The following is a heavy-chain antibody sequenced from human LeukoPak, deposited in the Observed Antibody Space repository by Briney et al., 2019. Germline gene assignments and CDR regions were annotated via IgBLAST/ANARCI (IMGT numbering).Heavy chain of an antibody. V-gene: IGHV4-59*01. CDR1: GGSISSYY. CDR3: ARGLNSSGWFGY. J-gene: IGHJ4*02. D-gene: IGHD6-19*01. CDR2: IYYSGST. Sequence: SETLSLTCTVSGGSISSYYWSWIRQPPGKGLEWIGYIYYSGSTNYNPSLKSRVTISVDTSKNQFSLKLSSVTAADTAVCYCARGLNSSGWFGYWGQGTLVTVSS.